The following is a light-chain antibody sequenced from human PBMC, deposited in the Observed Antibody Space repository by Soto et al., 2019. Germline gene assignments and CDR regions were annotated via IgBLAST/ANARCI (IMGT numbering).Light chain of an antibody. V-gene: IGKV3-11*01. Sequence: IVLTQSPGTLSLSQRERATLSCRASQSISSNLAWYQQKPGQAPRLLMCGASSRATGIPDRFSGSGSGTDFTLTISSLEPEDFAVYYCQQRSNWPPITFGHGARLE. J-gene: IGKJ5*01. CDR3: QQRSNWPPIT. CDR2: GAS. CDR1: QSISSN.